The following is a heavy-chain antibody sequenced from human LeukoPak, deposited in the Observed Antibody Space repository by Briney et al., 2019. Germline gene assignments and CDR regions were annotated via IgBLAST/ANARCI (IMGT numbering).Heavy chain of an antibody. CDR1: GFTFSSYA. J-gene: IGHJ4*02. D-gene: IGHD4/OR15-4a*01. V-gene: IGHV3-23*01. CDR3: EKDDYGGRGSRHYFDY. CDR2: ISGSGGGT. Sequence: GGSLRLSCAASGFTFSSYALNWVRQAPGKGLEWVSAISGSGGGTYYAASVKGRFTISRDNSKNTLYLQMNSLRAEDTAVYYWEKDDYGGRGSRHYFDYWGQGTLVTVSS.